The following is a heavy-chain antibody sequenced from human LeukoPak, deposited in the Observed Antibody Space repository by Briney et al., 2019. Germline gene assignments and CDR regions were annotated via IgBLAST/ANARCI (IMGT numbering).Heavy chain of an antibody. D-gene: IGHD2-2*01. Sequence: SETLSLTCTVSGGSISSYYWSWIRQPPGKGLEWIGHIYYGGSTKYNPSLKSRVTISVDTSKNQFSLELSSVTAADTAVYYCARVVPGALGYYYYGMDVWGKGTTVTVSS. CDR2: IYYGGST. CDR3: ARVVPGALGYYYYGMDV. V-gene: IGHV4-59*01. J-gene: IGHJ6*04. CDR1: GGSISSYY.